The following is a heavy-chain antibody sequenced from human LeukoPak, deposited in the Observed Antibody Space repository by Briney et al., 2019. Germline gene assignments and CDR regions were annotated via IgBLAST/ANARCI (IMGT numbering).Heavy chain of an antibody. CDR1: EYTFTGYY. V-gene: IGHV1-2*02. J-gene: IGHJ4*02. CDR2: INPNSGGT. Sequence: ASVKVSCKASEYTFTGYYMHWVRQAPGQGLEWMGWINPNSGGTNYAQKFQGRVTMTRDTSISTAYMELSRLRSDDTAVYYCARVRSVPRYDSSGYQLGYFDYWGQGTLVTVSS. D-gene: IGHD3-22*01. CDR3: ARVRSVPRYDSSGYQLGYFDY.